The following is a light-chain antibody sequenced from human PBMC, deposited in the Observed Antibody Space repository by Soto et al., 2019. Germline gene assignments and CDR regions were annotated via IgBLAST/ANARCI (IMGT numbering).Light chain of an antibody. Sequence: DIQMPQSHSSLSASVGDTVTITCQASQYMNKFLNWYQQKPVKAPKLLIYDVSNLETGVPSRFSGSGSETHFTLTINSLQPEDIATYYCQQYDNYDITFGQGTRLEIK. CDR1: QYMNKF. CDR2: DVS. CDR3: QQYDNYDIT. V-gene: IGKV1-33*01. J-gene: IGKJ5*01.